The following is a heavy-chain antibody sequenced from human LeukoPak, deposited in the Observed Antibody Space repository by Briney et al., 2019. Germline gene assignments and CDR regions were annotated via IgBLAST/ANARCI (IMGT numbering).Heavy chain of an antibody. J-gene: IGHJ4*02. CDR3: ARGGRGSSWFDN. CDR1: GFTFKSYD. CDR2: IGTAGDT. V-gene: IGHV3-13*01. Sequence: GRSLRLSCAASGFTFKSYDMHWARQAAGEGLEWVSAIGTAGDTYYPGSVKGRFTISRENAKNSLYLQMNSLRAGDTAVYYCARGGRGSSWFDNWGQGTLVTVSS. D-gene: IGHD6-13*01.